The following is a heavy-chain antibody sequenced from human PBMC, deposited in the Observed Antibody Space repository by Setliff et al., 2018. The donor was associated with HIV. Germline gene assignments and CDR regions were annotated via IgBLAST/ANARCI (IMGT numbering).Heavy chain of an antibody. CDR3: ARAVDCTEASCPKARFDP. V-gene: IGHV4-31*03. CDR1: GGSISGGGYY. CDR2: IYYSGTA. D-gene: IGHD2-8*02. Sequence: PSETLSLTCTVSGGSISGGGYYWTWSRQYPGRGLEWIGYIYYSGTAYYKPSLRSRVTISVDTSMNQFSLNLNSVTAADTAVYYCARAVDCTEASCPKARFDPWGPGILVTVSS. J-gene: IGHJ5*02.